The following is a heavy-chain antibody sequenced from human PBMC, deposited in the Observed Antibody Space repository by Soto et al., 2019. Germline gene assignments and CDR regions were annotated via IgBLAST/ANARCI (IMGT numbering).Heavy chain of an antibody. J-gene: IGHJ3*02. CDR3: ARQEIRFLEWLGGAFDI. CDR1: GYSFTSYW. V-gene: IGHV5-51*01. D-gene: IGHD3-3*01. Sequence: GESLKISCKGSGYSFTSYWIGWVRQMPGKGLEWMGIIYPGDSDTRYSPSFQGQVTISADKSISTAYLQWSSLKASDTAMYYCARQEIRFLEWLGGAFDIWGQGTMVTVSS. CDR2: IYPGDSDT.